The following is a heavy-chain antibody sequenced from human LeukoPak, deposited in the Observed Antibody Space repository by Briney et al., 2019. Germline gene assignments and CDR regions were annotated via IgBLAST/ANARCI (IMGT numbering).Heavy chain of an antibody. CDR3: AKVRLNWFDP. V-gene: IGHV4-34*01. CDR2: INHSGST. J-gene: IGHJ5*02. D-gene: IGHD4-17*01. CDR1: GFTFSSYW. Sequence: GSLRLSCAASGFTFSSYWMSWVRQPPGKGLEWIGEINHSGSTNYNPSLKSRVTISVDTSKNQFSLKLSSVTAADTAVYYCAKVRLNWFDPWGQGTLVTVSS.